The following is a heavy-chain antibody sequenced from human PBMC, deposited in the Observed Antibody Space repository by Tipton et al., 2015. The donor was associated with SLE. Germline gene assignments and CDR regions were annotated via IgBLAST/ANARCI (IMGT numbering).Heavy chain of an antibody. V-gene: IGHV4-59*12. J-gene: IGHJ2*01. Sequence: TLSLTCTVSGVSISIYYWSWIRQPPGKGLEWIGYMYYSGSTTYKPSLKSRVTISVDTSKNQFSLKLRSVTAADTAVYYCAREGSSTWYWYFDLWGRGTLVTVSS. CDR1: GVSISIYY. CDR2: MYYSGST. CDR3: AREGSSTWYWYFDL. D-gene: IGHD6-13*01.